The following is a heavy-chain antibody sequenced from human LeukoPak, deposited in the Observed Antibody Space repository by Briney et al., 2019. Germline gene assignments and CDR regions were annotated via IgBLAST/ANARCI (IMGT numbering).Heavy chain of an antibody. V-gene: IGHV5-51*01. CDR3: ARRLTYDSRAYYCLDY. Sequence: GESLKISCKASGYSFTSYWIGWVRQMPGKGLEWMGIIYPGDSDTRYSPSFQGLVTISADKSISTAYLQWGSLKASDTAMYYCARRLTYDSRAYYCLDYWGQGTLVTVSS. J-gene: IGHJ4*02. CDR1: GYSFTSYW. CDR2: IYPGDSDT. D-gene: IGHD3-22*01.